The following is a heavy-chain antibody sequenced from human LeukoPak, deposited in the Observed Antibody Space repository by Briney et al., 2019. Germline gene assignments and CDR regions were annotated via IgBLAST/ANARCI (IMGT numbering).Heavy chain of an antibody. V-gene: IGHV4-39*07. J-gene: IGHJ4*02. CDR3: AGGKESSSWYFATRYFVY. D-gene: IGHD6-13*01. CDR1: GGSISSSSYY. Sequence: SETLSLTCTASGGSISSSSYYWGWIRQPPGKGLEWMGSIYYSGSTYYNPSLKSRVTISVDTSKNQFSLKLSSVTAADTAVYYCAGGKESSSWYFATRYFVYWGQGTLVTVSS. CDR2: IYYSGST.